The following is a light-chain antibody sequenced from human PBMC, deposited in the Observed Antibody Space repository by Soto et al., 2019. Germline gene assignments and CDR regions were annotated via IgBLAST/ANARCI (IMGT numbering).Light chain of an antibody. CDR2: EGS. CDR1: SSDVGSYKF. J-gene: IGLJ3*02. Sequence: QSALTQPASVSGSPGQSITISCTGTSSDVGSYKFVSWYQQHPGKAPKLMIYEGSKRPSGVSSRFSGSKSGNTASLTISGLQAEDEGDYHCCSYAGSSTFVFGGGTQLTVL. V-gene: IGLV2-23*01. CDR3: CSYAGSSTFV.